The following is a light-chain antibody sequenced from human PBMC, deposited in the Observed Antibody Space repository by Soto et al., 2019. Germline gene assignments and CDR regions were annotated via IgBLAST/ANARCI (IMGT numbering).Light chain of an antibody. CDR2: AAS. CDR1: QDISNY. CDR3: QKYDSAPWT. Sequence: DIQMTQSPSSLSASVGDRVTITCRATQDISNYLAWYQQKPGKLPELLIYAASTLQSGVPSRFSGSGSGTDFTLTIGSLQPEDVATYYCQKYDSAPWTFGQGTNVEI. J-gene: IGKJ1*01. V-gene: IGKV1-27*01.